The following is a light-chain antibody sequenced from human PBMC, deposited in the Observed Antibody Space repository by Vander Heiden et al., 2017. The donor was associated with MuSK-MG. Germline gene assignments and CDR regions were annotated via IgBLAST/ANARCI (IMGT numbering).Light chain of an antibody. CDR3: QQRSHWPLIT. CDR2: DAS. V-gene: IGKV3-11*01. J-gene: IGKJ5*01. Sequence: EVVLTQSPATLSLSRGERATRSCMAGKNVGGYFAWFQQKPDQAPRLLIYDASNRAAGVPARFSGSGSGTDYTLTITSLHSEDFAVYYCQQRSHWPLITFGQGTRLEIE. CDR1: KNVGGY.